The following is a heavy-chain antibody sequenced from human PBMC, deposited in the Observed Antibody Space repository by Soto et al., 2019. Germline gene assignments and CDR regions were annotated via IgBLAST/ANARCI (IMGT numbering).Heavy chain of an antibody. CDR2: IYHSGSA. D-gene: IGHD3-22*01. CDR1: GGSISSSNW. CDR3: ARGTYYYDSSGYENASDI. V-gene: IGHV4-4*02. J-gene: IGHJ3*02. Sequence: PSETLSLTCAVSGGSISSSNWGSWVRQPPGKGLEWLGEIYHSGSANYNPSLKSRVTISVDKSKNQFALKLSSVTAADTAVYYCARGTYYYDSSGYENASDIWGQGTMVTVSS.